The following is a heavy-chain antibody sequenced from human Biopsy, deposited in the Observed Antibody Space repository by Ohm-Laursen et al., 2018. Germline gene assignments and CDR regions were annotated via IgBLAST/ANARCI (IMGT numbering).Heavy chain of an antibody. D-gene: IGHD2-21*02. CDR3: ARDDAVTVIRGLYY. CDR1: GGSISSYY. Sequence: SETLSLTWTVSGGSISSYYWNWIRQPPGKGLEWIGYIYYSGTTDYSPSLKSRVTISIDKSKNQFFLKLSSVTAEDTAAYYCARDDAVTVIRGLYYWGQGALVTVSS. V-gene: IGHV4-59*01. CDR2: IYYSGTT. J-gene: IGHJ4*02.